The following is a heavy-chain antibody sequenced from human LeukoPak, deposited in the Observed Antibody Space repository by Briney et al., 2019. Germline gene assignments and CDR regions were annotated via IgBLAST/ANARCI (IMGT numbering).Heavy chain of an antibody. CDR3: ARDSSPASYYFDY. J-gene: IGHJ4*02. CDR2: ISYDGSNK. Sequence: PGGSLRLSCAASGFTFSSYAMHWVRQAPGKGLEWVAVISYDGSNKYYADSVKGRFTISRDNSKNTLYLQMNSLRAEDTAVYYCARDSSPASYYFDYWGQGTLVTVSS. V-gene: IGHV3-30-3*01. D-gene: IGHD6-6*01. CDR1: GFTFSSYA.